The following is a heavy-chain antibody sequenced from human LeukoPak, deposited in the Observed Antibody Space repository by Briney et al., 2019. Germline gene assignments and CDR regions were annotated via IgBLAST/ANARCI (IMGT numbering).Heavy chain of an antibody. J-gene: IGHJ4*02. V-gene: IGHV4-30-4*08. Sequence: SETLSLTCTVSGGSLTSGGHYWSWVRQPPGKGLEWIGHIFYSGTTLYNPTLKTRPTISEDTSNNQFSLRLTSLTAADTAVYYCARGRGYGYGIDYWGQGTLVTVSS. D-gene: IGHD5-18*01. CDR2: IFYSGTT. CDR3: ARGRGYGYGIDY. CDR1: GGSLTSGGHY.